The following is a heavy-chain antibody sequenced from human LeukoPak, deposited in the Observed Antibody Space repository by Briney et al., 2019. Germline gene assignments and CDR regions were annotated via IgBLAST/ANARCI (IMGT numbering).Heavy chain of an antibody. Sequence: GGYLRLSCAASGFTFSNAWMSWVRQAPGKGLEWVGRIKSKTDGGTTDYAAPVKGRFTISRDDSKNTLYLQMNSLKTEDTAVYYCTTDPVLRFLEWLKGGNWFDPWGQGTLVTVSS. V-gene: IGHV3-15*01. J-gene: IGHJ5*02. CDR1: GFTFSNAW. CDR2: IKSKTDGGTT. D-gene: IGHD3-3*01. CDR3: TTDPVLRFLEWLKGGNWFDP.